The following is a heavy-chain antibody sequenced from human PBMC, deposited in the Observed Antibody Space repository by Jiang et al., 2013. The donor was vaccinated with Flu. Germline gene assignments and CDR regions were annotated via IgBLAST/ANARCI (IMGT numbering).Heavy chain of an antibody. J-gene: IGHJ4*02. CDR1: GFTFSSYA. D-gene: IGHD4-17*01. CDR2: ISGSGGST. CDR3: AKFDYGDYFYYFDY. V-gene: IGHV3-23*01. Sequence: PGGSLRLSCAASGFTFSSYADELGPPGSRKGLEWVSAISGSGGSTYYADSDSVKGRFTISRDNSKNTLYLQMNSLRAGDTAVYYCAKFDYGDYFYYFDYWGRGTLVTVSS.